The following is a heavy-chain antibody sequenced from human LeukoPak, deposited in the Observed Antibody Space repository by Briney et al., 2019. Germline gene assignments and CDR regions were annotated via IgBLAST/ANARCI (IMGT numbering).Heavy chain of an antibody. V-gene: IGHV1-3*01. Sequence: ASVKVSCKAFGYTFTSYAMHWVRQAPGQRLEWMGWINAGNGNTKYSQKFQGRVTMTEDTSTDTAYMELSSLRSEDTAVYYCATALEVVPAANGWYFDLWGRGTLVTVSS. J-gene: IGHJ2*01. CDR2: INAGNGNT. CDR1: GYTFTSYA. CDR3: ATALEVVPAANGWYFDL. D-gene: IGHD2-2*01.